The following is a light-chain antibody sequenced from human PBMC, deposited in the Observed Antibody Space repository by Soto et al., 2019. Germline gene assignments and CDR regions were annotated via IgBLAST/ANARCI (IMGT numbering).Light chain of an antibody. J-gene: IGKJ1*01. Sequence: AIQMTQSPSSLSASVGDRVTITCRASQGIRNDLGWYQQKPGRAPKLLIYAASSFQSGVPSRFSGSGSGTDFPLTISSLQREDFATYYCLQDYNYPRTFGQGTKVEIK. CDR2: AAS. V-gene: IGKV1-6*01. CDR1: QGIRND. CDR3: LQDYNYPRT.